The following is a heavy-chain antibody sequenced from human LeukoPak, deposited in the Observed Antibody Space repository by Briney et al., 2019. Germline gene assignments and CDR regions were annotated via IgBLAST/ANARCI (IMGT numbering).Heavy chain of an antibody. Sequence: ASVKVSCEASGYTFTSYGISWVRQAPGQGLEWMGWISAYNGNTNYAQKLHGRVTMTTDTSTSTAYMELTSLRSDDTAVYYCAREDCSGRSSYFFDPWGQGTPVTVSS. V-gene: IGHV1-18*04. CDR1: GYTFTSYG. D-gene: IGHD2-15*01. CDR2: ISAYNGNT. CDR3: AREDCSGRSSYFFDP. J-gene: IGHJ5*02.